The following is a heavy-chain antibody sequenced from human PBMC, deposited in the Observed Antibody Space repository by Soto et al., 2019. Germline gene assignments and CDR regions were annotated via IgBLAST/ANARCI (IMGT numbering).Heavy chain of an antibody. Sequence: LRLSCAASGLTFNRYWMHWVRHAPGKGLVWVSHINTDGTNSNYADSVKGRFTISRDNAKSTLFLQMNSLGDEDTAVYYCAREFCSGGNCYTYYFDPWGQGIPVTVSS. J-gene: IGHJ5*02. V-gene: IGHV3-74*01. CDR1: GLTFNRYW. CDR3: AREFCSGGNCYTYYFDP. CDR2: INTDGTNS. D-gene: IGHD2-15*01.